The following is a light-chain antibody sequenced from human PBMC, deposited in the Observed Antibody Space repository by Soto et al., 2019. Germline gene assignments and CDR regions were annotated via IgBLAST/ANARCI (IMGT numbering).Light chain of an antibody. Sequence: EVALTQSPGTLSLSPGARATLSCRASQNIANDYLTWYQQKPGQAPRVLIYDASTRATGIPDRFSGSGSGTDFTLTISRLAPEDFAMYYCQQYGSSPWTFGQGTKVEI. CDR1: QNIANDY. CDR2: DAS. CDR3: QQYGSSPWT. V-gene: IGKV3-20*01. J-gene: IGKJ1*01.